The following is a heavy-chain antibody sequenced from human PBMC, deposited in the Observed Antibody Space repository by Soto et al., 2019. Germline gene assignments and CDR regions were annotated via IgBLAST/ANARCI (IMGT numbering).Heavy chain of an antibody. V-gene: IGHV3-23*01. CDR1: GFTFSSYA. J-gene: IGHJ4*02. Sequence: GGSLRLSCAASGFTFSSYAMSWVRQAQGKGLEWVSAISGSGGSTYYADSVKGRFTISRDNSKNTLYLQMNSLRAEDTAVYYCAKAGRITMIVVATYFDYWGQGTLVTVSS. CDR3: AKAGRITMIVVATYFDY. D-gene: IGHD3-22*01. CDR2: ISGSGGST.